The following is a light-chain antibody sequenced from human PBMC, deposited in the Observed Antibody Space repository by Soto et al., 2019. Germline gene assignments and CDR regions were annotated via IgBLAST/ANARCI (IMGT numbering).Light chain of an antibody. CDR3: QQYGSSPPT. CDR2: GAS. CDR1: QSISRY. J-gene: IGKJ1*01. V-gene: IGKV3-20*01. Sequence: LVLTQSPGTLSLSPGERNTLSCRASQSISRYLAWYQQKPGQGPRLLIYGASSRATGTPDRFSGSGSGTDFTLTINRLEPEDFALYYCQQYGSSPPTFGQGTKVDIK.